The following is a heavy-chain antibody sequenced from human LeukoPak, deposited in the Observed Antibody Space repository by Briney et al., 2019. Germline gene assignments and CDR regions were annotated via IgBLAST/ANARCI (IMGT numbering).Heavy chain of an antibody. J-gene: IGHJ4*02. V-gene: IGHV3-48*03. CDR1: GFTFSSYE. CDR3: ARETYFDY. Sequence: PGGSLRLSCVASGFTFSSYEMSWVRQAPGKGLEWLSYISRSGSTIYYADFVKGRFTISRDNAKNSVYLQMNSLRAEDTAVYYCARETYFDYWGQGTLLTVSS. CDR2: ISRSGSTI.